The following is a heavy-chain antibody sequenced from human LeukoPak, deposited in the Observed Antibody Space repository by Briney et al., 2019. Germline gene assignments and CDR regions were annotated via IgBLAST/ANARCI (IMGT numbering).Heavy chain of an antibody. CDR3: ARGGGEKDY. D-gene: IGHD3-16*01. CDR2: FDPEDGET. V-gene: IGHV1-24*01. CDR1: GYTLTELS. J-gene: IGHJ4*02. Sequence: ASVKVSCKVSGYTLTELSMHWVRQAPGKGLEWMGGFDPEDGETIYAQKFQGRVTITTDESTSTAYMELSSLRSEDTAVYYCARGGGEKDYWGQGTLVTVSS.